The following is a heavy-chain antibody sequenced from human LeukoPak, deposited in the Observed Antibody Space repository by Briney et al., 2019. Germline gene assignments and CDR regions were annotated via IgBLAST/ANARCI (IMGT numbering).Heavy chain of an antibody. CDR1: GFTFSSYE. CDR3: ARELTYYYDSSGYSDY. CDR2: ISSSGSTI. V-gene: IGHV3-48*03. J-gene: IGHJ4*02. Sequence: GGSPRLSCAASGFTFSSYEMNRVRHAPGKGLEWVSYISSSGSTIYYAHSVKGRFTISRDNAKNSLYLQMNSLRAEDTAVYYCARELTYYYDSSGYSDYWGQGTLVTVSS. D-gene: IGHD3-22*01.